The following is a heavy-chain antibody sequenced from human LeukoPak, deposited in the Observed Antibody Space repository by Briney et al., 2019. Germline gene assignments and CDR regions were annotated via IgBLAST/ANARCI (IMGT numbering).Heavy chain of an antibody. J-gene: IGHJ4*02. CDR3: ARVQYDYVWGSYRFYYFDY. Sequence: PSETLSLTCTVSGGSISSGDYYWRWIRQPPGKGLEWIGYIYYSGSTYYNPSLKSRVTISVDTSKNQCSLKLSSVTAADTAVYYCARVQYDYVWGSYRFYYFDYWGQGTLVTVSS. D-gene: IGHD3-16*02. CDR2: IYYSGST. CDR1: GGSISSGDYY. V-gene: IGHV4-30-4*01.